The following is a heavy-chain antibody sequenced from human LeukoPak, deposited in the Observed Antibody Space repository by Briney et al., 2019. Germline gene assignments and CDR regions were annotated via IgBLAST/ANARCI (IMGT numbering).Heavy chain of an antibody. J-gene: IGHJ4*02. CDR3: ARGRGLFPSSNDY. V-gene: IGHV3-23*01. CDR2: TTGSGAET. CDR1: GFTSSSYA. D-gene: IGHD3-10*01. Sequence: GGSLRLSCAPSGFTSSSYAMTWVRQAPGKGLEWVSSTTGSGAETYYEDSLKGRFTISRDNSKSTLYLQMNSLRAEDTAVYYCARGRGLFPSSNDYWGQGTLVTVSS.